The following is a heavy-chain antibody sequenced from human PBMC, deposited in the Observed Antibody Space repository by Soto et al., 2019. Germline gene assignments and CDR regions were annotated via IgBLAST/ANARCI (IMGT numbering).Heavy chain of an antibody. CDR1: GGSISSYY. D-gene: IGHD2-15*01. Sequence: SETLSLTCTVSGGSISSYYWSWIRQPPGKGLEWIGYIYYGGSTNYNPSLKSRVTISVDTSKNQFSLKLSSVTAADTAVYYCARHRSSFPYFDYWGQGTLVTVSS. V-gene: IGHV4-59*08. CDR2: IYYGGST. J-gene: IGHJ4*02. CDR3: ARHRSSFPYFDY.